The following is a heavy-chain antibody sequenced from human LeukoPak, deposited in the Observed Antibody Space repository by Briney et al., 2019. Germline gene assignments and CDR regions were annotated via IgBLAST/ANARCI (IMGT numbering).Heavy chain of an antibody. CDR2: ISSSGGTI. D-gene: IGHD3-22*01. Sequence: GGSLRLSCAASGFTFSDYYMSWIRQAPGKGLEWVSYISSSGGTIYYADSVKGRFTISRDNAKNSLYLQMNSLRAEDTAVYYCARDSYYYDSSGYYFGWGQGTLVTVSS. J-gene: IGHJ4*02. V-gene: IGHV3-11*04. CDR3: ARDSYYYDSSGYYFG. CDR1: GFTFSDYY.